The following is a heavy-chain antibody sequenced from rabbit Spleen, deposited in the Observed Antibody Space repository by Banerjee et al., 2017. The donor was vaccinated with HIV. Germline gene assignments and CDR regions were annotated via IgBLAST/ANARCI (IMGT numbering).Heavy chain of an antibody. V-gene: IGHV1S40*01. Sequence: QSLEESGGDLVKPGASLTLTCTASGFSFSSRYYMCWVRQAPGKGLEWIACIYGGSSGTSYYANWAKGRFTISKTSSTTVTLQMTSLTAADTATYFCARETSSGWGVVSYYFNLWGPGHPGHRL. D-gene: IGHD4-1*01. J-gene: IGHJ4*01. CDR2: IYGGSSGTS. CDR3: ARETSSGWGVVSYYFNL. CDR1: GFSFSSRYY.